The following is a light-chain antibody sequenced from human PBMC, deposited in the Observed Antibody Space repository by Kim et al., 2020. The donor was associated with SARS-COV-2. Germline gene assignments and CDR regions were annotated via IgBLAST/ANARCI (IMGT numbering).Light chain of an antibody. CDR2: EVS. J-gene: IGLJ1*01. V-gene: IGLV2-18*02. CDR1: SSDVGSSNR. CDR3: SSYTSSSTYV. Sequence: GQSVTSSCTGTSSDVGSSNRVSWYQQPPGTAPKLMIYEVSNRPSGVPDRFSGSKSGNTASLTISGLQAEDEADYYCSSYTSSSTYVFGTGTKVTVL.